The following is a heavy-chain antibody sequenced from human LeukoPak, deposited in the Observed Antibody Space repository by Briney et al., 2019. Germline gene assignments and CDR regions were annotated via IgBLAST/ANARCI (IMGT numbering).Heavy chain of an antibody. D-gene: IGHD2-21*02. CDR2: ISGDETYT. Sequence: GGSLRLSCVASGFTFSTDFMHWIRHAPGEGLMWVSQISGDETYTNYADSVKGRFTISRDNSKNTLYLQMNSLRAEDTAVYYCAKDQSSYCGGDCYPTWGQGTLVTVSS. CDR1: GFTFSTDF. J-gene: IGHJ5*02. V-gene: IGHV3-74*01. CDR3: AKDQSSYCGGDCYPT.